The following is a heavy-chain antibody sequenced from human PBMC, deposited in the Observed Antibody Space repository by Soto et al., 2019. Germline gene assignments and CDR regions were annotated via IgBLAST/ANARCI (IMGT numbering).Heavy chain of an antibody. CDR2: IRSKAYGGTT. CDR3: TTGTDFWSGPPTNYYYGMDV. D-gene: IGHD3-3*01. CDR1: GFTFGDYA. V-gene: IGHV3-49*04. Sequence: GGSLRLSCTASGFTFGDYAMSWVRQAPGKGLEWVGFIRSKAYGGTTEYAASVKGRFTISRDDSKSIAYLQMNSLKTEDTAVYYCTTGTDFWSGPPTNYYYGMDVWGQGTTVTVSS. J-gene: IGHJ6*02.